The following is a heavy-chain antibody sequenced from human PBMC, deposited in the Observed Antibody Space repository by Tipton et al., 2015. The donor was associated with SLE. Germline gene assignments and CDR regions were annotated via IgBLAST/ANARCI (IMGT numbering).Heavy chain of an antibody. D-gene: IGHD3-16*01. CDR3: ARQGGRQWFDP. CDR1: GASISGRS. CDR2: VSPSGGT. V-gene: IGHV4-4*07. J-gene: IGHJ5*02. Sequence: TLSLTCIVSGASISGRSWSWIRQSAGKGLEWIGRVSPSGGTNYNPSLKSRVTMSVDTSKNQFSLNLSSVTAADTAVYYCARQGGRQWFDPWGQGTLVTVSS.